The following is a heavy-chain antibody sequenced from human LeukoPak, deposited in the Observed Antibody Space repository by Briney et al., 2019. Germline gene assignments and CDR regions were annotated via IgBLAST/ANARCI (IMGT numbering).Heavy chain of an antibody. D-gene: IGHD6-13*01. V-gene: IGHV3-21*04. CDR1: GFTLSDYS. CDR2: ISSSSTYI. J-gene: IGHJ5*02. CDR3: AKDSGYSSSWYNWFDP. Sequence: GGSLRLSCVASGFTLSDYSMSWVRQAPGKGLQWVSSISSSSTYIHYADSLEGRFTISRDNGKNSLYLQMNSLRAEDTAVYYCAKDSGYSSSWYNWFDPWGQGTLVTVSS.